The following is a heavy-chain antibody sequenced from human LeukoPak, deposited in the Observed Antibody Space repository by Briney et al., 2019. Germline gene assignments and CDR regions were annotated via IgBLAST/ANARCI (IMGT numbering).Heavy chain of an antibody. V-gene: IGHV3-23*01. CDR1: GFTFSTYA. CDR2: ISATSGST. J-gene: IGHJ5*02. CDR3: ARGGNLRYFDWLLAPALNWFDP. Sequence: QAGGSLRLSCAASGFTFSTYAMTWVRQAPGKGLEWVSGISATSGSTFYADSVQGRFTIYRDNSQNTLDLQMNSLIPEDTAVYYCARGGNLRYFDWLLAPALNWFDPWGQGTLVTVSS. D-gene: IGHD3-9*01.